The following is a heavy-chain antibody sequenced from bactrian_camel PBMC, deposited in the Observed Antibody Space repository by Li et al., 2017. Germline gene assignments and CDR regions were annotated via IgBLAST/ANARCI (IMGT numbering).Heavy chain of an antibody. CDR1: QYTSSSNC. V-gene: IGHV3S29*01. D-gene: IGHD1*01. CDR2: IYTGDGSA. J-gene: IGHJ4*01. Sequence: QLVESGGGSVQTGGSLRLSCTSSQYTSSSNCMGWFRQAPGKEPEGVATIYTGDGSAYYGDSVKGRFTVSKDNPHNTLLLQMNSLKPEDTGMYFCAAETVNTYCTPWSDFNYWGQGTQVTVS. CDR3: AAETVNTYCTPWSDFNY.